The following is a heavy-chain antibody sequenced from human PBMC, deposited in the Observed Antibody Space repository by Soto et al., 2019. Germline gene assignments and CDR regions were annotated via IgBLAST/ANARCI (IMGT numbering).Heavy chain of an antibody. CDR2: ISPYSGNT. Sequence: QVQLVQSGDEVRKPGSSVKVSCKASGYIFVNYGIAWVRQAPGQGLEWMGWISPYSGNTHYASKVQGRLTMPTDTXXSKAYMDLGSLTRADTAVYYCAMVDNYVAPTPQDVWGQGTTVTVSS. D-gene: IGHD3-16*01. V-gene: IGHV1-18*01. CDR3: AMVDNYVAPTPQDV. CDR1: GYIFVNYG. J-gene: IGHJ6*02.